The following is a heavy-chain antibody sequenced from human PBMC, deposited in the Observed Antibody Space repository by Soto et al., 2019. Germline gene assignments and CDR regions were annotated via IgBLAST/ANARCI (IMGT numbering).Heavy chain of an antibody. CDR1: EFTFSSFA. D-gene: IGHD1-26*01. CDR3: AKDLTLGIVGAWGHYFEY. Sequence: QVQLVESGGGVLQPGRSLRLSCAASEFTFSSFAMHWVRQAPGKGLEWVAFISYDGSNTYYADSVKGRVTISRDNSKKTVYLEINSLRVEDTAVYHCAKDLTLGIVGAWGHYFEYWGQGTLVTVSS. J-gene: IGHJ4*02. V-gene: IGHV3-30-3*01. CDR2: ISYDGSNT.